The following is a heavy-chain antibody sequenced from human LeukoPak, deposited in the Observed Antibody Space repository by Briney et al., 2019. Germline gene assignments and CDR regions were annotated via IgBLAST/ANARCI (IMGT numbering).Heavy chain of an antibody. D-gene: IGHD3-22*01. Sequence: ASVKVSCEASGYTFGGYYMHWVRQAPGQGLEWMGWINPNSGGTNYAQKFQGRVTMTRDTSISTAYMELSRLRSDDTAVYYCARDYYDSSGYRDYWGQGTLVTVSS. V-gene: IGHV1-2*02. CDR2: INPNSGGT. CDR1: GYTFGGYY. J-gene: IGHJ4*02. CDR3: ARDYYDSSGYRDY.